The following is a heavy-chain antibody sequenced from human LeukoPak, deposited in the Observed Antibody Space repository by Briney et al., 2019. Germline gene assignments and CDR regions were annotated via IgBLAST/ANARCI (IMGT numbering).Heavy chain of an antibody. CDR1: GGSISSGGYY. CDR2: IYYSGST. V-gene: IGHV4-61*08. CDR3: ARESAGYDILTGYYARSHFDY. J-gene: IGHJ4*02. D-gene: IGHD3-9*01. Sequence: SETLSLTCTVSGGSISSGGYYWSWIRQPPGKGLEWIGYIYYSGSTNYNPSLKSRVTISVDTSKNQFSLKLSSVTAADTAVYYCARESAGYDILTGYYARSHFDYWGQGTLVTVSS.